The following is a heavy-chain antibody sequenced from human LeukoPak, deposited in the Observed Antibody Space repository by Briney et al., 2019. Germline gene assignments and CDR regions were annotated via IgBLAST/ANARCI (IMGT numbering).Heavy chain of an antibody. CDR1: GFTFSSYW. CDR3: ARDPRTVRI. D-gene: IGHD1-1*01. V-gene: IGHV3-48*03. CDR2: ISGNGGVI. J-gene: IGHJ4*02. Sequence: GGSLRLSCAASGFTFSSYWMTWVRQAPGKGLEWLSYISGNGGVIQYADSVKGRFTISRDNAKNLLYLQMDSLRVEDTAIYYCARDPRTVRIWGQGTLVTVSS.